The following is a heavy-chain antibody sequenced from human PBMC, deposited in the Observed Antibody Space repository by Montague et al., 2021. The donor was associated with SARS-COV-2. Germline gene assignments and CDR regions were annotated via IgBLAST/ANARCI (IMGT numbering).Heavy chain of an antibody. D-gene: IGHD2-2*01. V-gene: IGHV4-39*01. J-gene: IGHJ4*02. CDR2: FYYTGYT. CDR1: GASTNSNRYY. Sequence: SEALSLTCAVSGASTNSNRYYWGWIRQPPGQGLDWIGRFYYTGYTCYTPSLKSRVTISADTSKNQFSLKLTAVTAADTAVYSCARVVVDCSTDSCYAVRWGQGAVVTVSS. CDR3: ARVVVDCSTDSCYAVR.